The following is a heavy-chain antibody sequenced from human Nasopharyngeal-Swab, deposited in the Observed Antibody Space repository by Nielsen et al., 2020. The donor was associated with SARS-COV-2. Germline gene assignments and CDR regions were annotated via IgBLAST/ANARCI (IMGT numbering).Heavy chain of an antibody. CDR2: ISYDGSNK. V-gene: IGHV3-30*18. Sequence: GGSLRLSCAASGFTFGSYGMHWVRQAPGKGLEWVALISYDGSNKYYADSVKGRFTISRDNSKNTLYLQMNSLRAEDTAVYYCAKDYGDSSGYYQYYFDYWGQGTLVTVSS. CDR3: AKDYGDSSGYYQYYFDY. CDR1: GFTFGSYG. J-gene: IGHJ4*02. D-gene: IGHD3-22*01.